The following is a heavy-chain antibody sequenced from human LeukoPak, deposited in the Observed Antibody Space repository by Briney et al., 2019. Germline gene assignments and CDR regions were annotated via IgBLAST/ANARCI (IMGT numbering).Heavy chain of an antibody. CDR2: INHSGST. V-gene: IGHV4-38-2*02. D-gene: IGHD2-2*01. CDR3: ASAIVVVPAATYKRYGMDV. CDR1: GYSISSGYY. Sequence: PSETLSLTCTVSGYSISSGYYWGWIRQPPGKGLEWIGEINHSGSTNYNPPLKSRVTISVDTSKTRFSLKLSSVPAADTAVYYCASAIVVVPAATYKRYGMDVWGQGTTVTVSS. J-gene: IGHJ6*02.